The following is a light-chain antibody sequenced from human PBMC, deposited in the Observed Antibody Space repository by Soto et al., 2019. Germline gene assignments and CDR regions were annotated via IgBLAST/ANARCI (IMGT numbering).Light chain of an antibody. CDR2: GAS. Sequence: EIVLTHSPDTLYLSPGEGATLSCRPSPRVNSSYLAWYHQKPGQAPSLLISGASDRATGVPARVSGSGSGTDFTLTISRRAPEDFAVYYCHQYVNSPVTFGQGTKLQIK. V-gene: IGKV3-20*01. CDR1: PRVNSSY. CDR3: HQYVNSPVT. J-gene: IGKJ2*01.